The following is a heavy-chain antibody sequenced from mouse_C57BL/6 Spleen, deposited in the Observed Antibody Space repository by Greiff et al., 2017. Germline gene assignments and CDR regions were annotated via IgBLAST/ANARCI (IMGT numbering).Heavy chain of an antibody. CDR3: ARERAYYSNYWFAY. CDR2: ISSGSSTI. J-gene: IGHJ3*01. D-gene: IGHD2-5*01. V-gene: IGHV5-17*01. CDR1: GFTFSDYG. Sequence: VQLKESGGGLVKPGGSLKLSCAASGFTFSDYGMHWVRQAPEKGLEWVAYISSGSSTIYYADTVKGRFTISRDNAKNTLFLQMTSLRSEDTAMYYCARERAYYSNYWFAYWGQGTLVTVSA.